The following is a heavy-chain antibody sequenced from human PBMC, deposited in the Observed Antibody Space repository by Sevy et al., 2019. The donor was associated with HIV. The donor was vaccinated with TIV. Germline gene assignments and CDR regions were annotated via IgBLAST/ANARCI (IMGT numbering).Heavy chain of an antibody. CDR2: ISSSSNSI. J-gene: IGHJ6*02. V-gene: IGHV3-48*01. Sequence: GGSLRLSCAASGFTFSNYNMNWVRQAPGKGLEWASYISSSSNSIYYVDSVKDRFTISRDNDKNSRYLEMNSLRAEDTAVYYCAREGGYSDQGMDVWGLWTTVTVSS. CDR3: AREGGYSDQGMDV. D-gene: IGHD5-12*01. CDR1: GFTFSNYN.